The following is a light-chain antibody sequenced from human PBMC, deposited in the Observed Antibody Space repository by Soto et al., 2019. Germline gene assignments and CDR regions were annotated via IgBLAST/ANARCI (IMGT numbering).Light chain of an antibody. CDR1: SSNIGAGYD. V-gene: IGLV1-40*01. CDR2: GNS. CDR3: QSYDSSLIEGV. J-gene: IGLJ2*01. Sequence: QSALTQPPSVSGAPGQRVTISCTGSSSNIGAGYDVHWYQQLPGTAPKLLIYGNSNRPSGVPDRFSGSKSGTSASLAITGLQAEDEADYYCQSYDSSLIEGVLGGGTQLTVL.